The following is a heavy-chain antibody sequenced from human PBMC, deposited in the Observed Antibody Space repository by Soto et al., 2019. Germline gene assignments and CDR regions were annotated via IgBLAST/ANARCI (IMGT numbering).Heavy chain of an antibody. Sequence: ASVKVSCKVSGYTLTELSMHWVRQAPGKGLEWMGGFDPEDGETIYAQKFQGRVTMTEDTSTDSAYMELSSLRSEDTAVYYCATAPGIATLPFDYWGQGTLVTVSS. V-gene: IGHV1-24*01. J-gene: IGHJ4*02. CDR3: ATAPGIATLPFDY. D-gene: IGHD6-13*01. CDR1: GYTLTELS. CDR2: FDPEDGET.